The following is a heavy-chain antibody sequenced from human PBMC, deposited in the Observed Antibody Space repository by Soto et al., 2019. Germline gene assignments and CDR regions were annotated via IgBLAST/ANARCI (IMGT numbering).Heavy chain of an antibody. Sequence: ETLSLTCPVPGGSISSYYWSWIRQPAGKGLEWIGRIYASGSTTYNPSLKSRLTMSVDRSKNQFSLKLNSVTAADTAVYYCARVDPRGYDSSGLDYWGQGTLVTV. CDR2: IYASGST. CDR1: GGSISSYY. D-gene: IGHD3-22*01. J-gene: IGHJ4*02. CDR3: ARVDPRGYDSSGLDY. V-gene: IGHV4-4*07.